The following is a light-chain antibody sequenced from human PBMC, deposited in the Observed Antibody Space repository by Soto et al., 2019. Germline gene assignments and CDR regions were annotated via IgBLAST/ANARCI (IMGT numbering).Light chain of an antibody. CDR2: EAT. V-gene: IGLV2-23*01. Sequence: QSVLTQPPSVSGSPGQSITVSCTGTTXDIGASNFVSWYQHLPGRAPKLIIFEATHRPSGVSDRFSGSNSGSTASLTISGLQAEDEADYYCCSCVGATTYVFGTGTKVTVL. CDR1: TXDIGASNF. CDR3: CSCVGATTYV. J-gene: IGLJ1*01.